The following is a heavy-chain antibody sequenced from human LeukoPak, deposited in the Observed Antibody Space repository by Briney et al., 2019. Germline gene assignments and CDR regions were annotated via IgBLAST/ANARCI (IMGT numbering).Heavy chain of an antibody. CDR3: ARDLALVRGDYYYYYMDV. Sequence: ASVKVSCKASGYTFNSYGISWVRQAPGQGLEWMGWISGYNGNTKYAQKLQGRVTMTTDTSTSTAYMELRSLRSDDTAVYYCARDLALVRGDYYYYYMDVWGKGTTVTVSS. CDR1: GYTFNSYG. CDR2: ISGYNGNT. J-gene: IGHJ6*03. V-gene: IGHV1-18*01. D-gene: IGHD6-13*01.